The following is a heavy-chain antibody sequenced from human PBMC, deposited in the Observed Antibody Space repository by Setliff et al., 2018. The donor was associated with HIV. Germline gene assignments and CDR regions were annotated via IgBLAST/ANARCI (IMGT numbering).Heavy chain of an antibody. Sequence: PSETLSLTCNVSGGSISSYYWSWVRQPAGKGLEWIGRIHTSGSTTYNPSLKSRVTMAVDTSKNQFSLKLNSVTAADTAIYYCARGPPPDFDYWGQGTLVTVSS. V-gene: IGHV4-4*07. CDR2: IHTSGST. CDR1: GGSISSYY. CDR3: ARGPPPDFDY. J-gene: IGHJ4*02.